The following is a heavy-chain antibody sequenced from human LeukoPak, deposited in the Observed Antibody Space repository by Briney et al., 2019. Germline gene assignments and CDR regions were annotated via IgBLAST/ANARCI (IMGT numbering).Heavy chain of an antibody. D-gene: IGHD3-3*01. CDR2: ISSSSDDI. V-gene: IGHV3-21*01. J-gene: IGHJ4*02. Sequence: GGSLRLSCAASGFTFSSYGMNWVRQAPGKGLEWVSSISSSSDDIYYADSVKGRFTISRDNAKNSLYLQMNSLRAEDTAVYYCARDASPGRYYNFWSGYPMGDWGQGTLVTVSS. CDR1: GFTFSSYG. CDR3: ARDASPGRYYNFWSGYPMGD.